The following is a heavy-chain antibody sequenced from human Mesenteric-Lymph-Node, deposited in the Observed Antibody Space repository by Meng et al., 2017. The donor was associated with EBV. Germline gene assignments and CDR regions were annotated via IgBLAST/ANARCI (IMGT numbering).Heavy chain of an antibody. J-gene: IGHJ4*02. Sequence: QITLKESGPTLVKPXQTPPLTGTSSGFSLTTNGVAVGWIRQPPGKALEWLALIYGDGDKRYSPSLESRLTITEDTSNNQVVLTMTNMDPVDTATYYCAHRQHTTVTTESAFDHWGQGTLVTVSS. CDR1: GFSLTTNGVA. CDR2: IYGDGDK. D-gene: IGHD4-17*01. CDR3: AHRQHTTVTTESAFDH. V-gene: IGHV2-5*02.